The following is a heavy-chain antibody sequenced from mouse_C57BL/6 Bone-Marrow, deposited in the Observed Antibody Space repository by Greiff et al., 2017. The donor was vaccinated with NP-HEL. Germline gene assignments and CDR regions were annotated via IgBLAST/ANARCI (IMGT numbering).Heavy chain of an antibody. CDR3: ARRDDYDGD. V-gene: IGHV1-55*01. Sequence: PGQGLEWIGDIYPGSGSTNYNEKFKSKATLTVDTSSSTAYMQLSSLTSEDSAVYYCARRDDYDGDWGQGTTLTVSS. D-gene: IGHD2-4*01. J-gene: IGHJ2*01. CDR2: IYPGSGST.